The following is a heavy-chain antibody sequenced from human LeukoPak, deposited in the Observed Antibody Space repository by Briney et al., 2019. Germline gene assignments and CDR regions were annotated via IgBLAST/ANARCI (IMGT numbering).Heavy chain of an antibody. V-gene: IGHV4-59*01. D-gene: IGHD3-22*01. Sequence: PSETLSLTCTVSGGSISSYYWSWIRQPPGKGLEWIGYIYYSGSTNYNPSLKSRVTISVDTSKNQFSLKLSSVTAADTAVYYCARGVYYDSSGYYYEDYWGQGTLVTVSS. CDR3: ARGVYYDSSGYYYEDY. J-gene: IGHJ4*02. CDR1: GGSISSYY. CDR2: IYYSGST.